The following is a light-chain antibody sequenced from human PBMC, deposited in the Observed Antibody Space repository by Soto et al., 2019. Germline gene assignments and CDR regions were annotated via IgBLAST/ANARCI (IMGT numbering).Light chain of an antibody. CDR3: QQYYSYPQT. CDR2: AAS. J-gene: IGKJ1*01. V-gene: IGKV1-8*01. CDR1: HGISSY. Sequence: IQMTQSPSTLSGSVGDRVTITCRASHGISSYLAWYQQEPGKAPKLLIYAASTLQSGVPSRFSGSGSGTDFTLTISCLQSEDFATYCCQQYYSYPQTFGQGTKVDI.